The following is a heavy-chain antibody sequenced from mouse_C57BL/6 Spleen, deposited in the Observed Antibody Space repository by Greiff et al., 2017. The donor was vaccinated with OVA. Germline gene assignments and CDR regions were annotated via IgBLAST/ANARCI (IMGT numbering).Heavy chain of an antibody. D-gene: IGHD1-1*01. CDR1: GFTFSSYG. CDR2: ISSCGSYT. V-gene: IGHV5-6*01. J-gene: IGHJ2*01. CDR3: ARRGTTVVAPDY. Sequence: EVQGVESGGDLVKPGGSLKLSCAASGFTFSSYGMSWVRQTPDKRLEWVATISSCGSYTYYPDSVKGRFTISRDNAKNTLYLQMSSLKSEDTAMYYCARRGTTVVAPDYWGQGTTLTVSS.